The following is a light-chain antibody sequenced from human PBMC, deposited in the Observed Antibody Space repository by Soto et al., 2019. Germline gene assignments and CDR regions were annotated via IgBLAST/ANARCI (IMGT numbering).Light chain of an antibody. Sequence: VLSPPASVSVSPGQSITISCTGTSSDVGGYNYVSWYQQHPGKAPKLMIYDVSNRPSGVSNRFSGSKSGNTASLTISGLQAEDEADYYCSSYTGSSTYVFGTGTKVTVL. J-gene: IGLJ1*01. CDR1: SSDVGGYNY. CDR2: DVS. CDR3: SSYTGSSTYV. V-gene: IGLV2-14*01.